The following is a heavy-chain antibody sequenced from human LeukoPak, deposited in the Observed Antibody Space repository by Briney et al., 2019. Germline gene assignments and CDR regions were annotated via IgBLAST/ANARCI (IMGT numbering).Heavy chain of an antibody. V-gene: IGHV3-48*02. J-gene: IGHJ4*02. D-gene: IGHD4-17*01. CDR1: GFPFSSYA. Sequence: GGSLRLSCAASGFPFSSYAMNWVRQTPGKGLEWISYINSDIYSNTIYYADTVKGRFTISRDNGKNSLYLQMNSLRDEDTAVYYCARDRDYAFDYWGQGTLVTVSS. CDR3: ARDRDYAFDY. CDR2: INSDIYSNTI.